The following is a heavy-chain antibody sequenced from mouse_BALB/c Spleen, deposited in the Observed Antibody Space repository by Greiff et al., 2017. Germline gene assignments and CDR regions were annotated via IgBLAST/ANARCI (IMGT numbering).Heavy chain of an antibody. J-gene: IGHJ2*01. CDR2: IDPYNGGT. D-gene: IGHD2-4*01. Sequence: EVHLVESGPELVKPGASVKVSCKASGYAFTSYNMYWVKQSHGKSLEWIGYIDPYNGGTSYNQKFKGKATLTVDKSSSTAYMHLNSLTSEDSAVYYCARRGDYDDGYWGQGTTLTVSS. V-gene: IGHV1S135*01. CDR3: ARRGDYDDGY. CDR1: GYAFTSYN.